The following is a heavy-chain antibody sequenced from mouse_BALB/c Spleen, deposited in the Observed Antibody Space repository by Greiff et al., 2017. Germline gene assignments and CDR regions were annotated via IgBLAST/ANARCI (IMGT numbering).Heavy chain of an antibody. Sequence: QVQLKESGAELMKPGASVKISCKATGYTFSSYWIEWVKQRPGHGLEWIGEILPGSGSTNYNEKFKGKATFTADTSSNTAYMQLSSLTSEDSAVYYCARRDGSSFWDFDYWGQGTTLTVSS. D-gene: IGHD1-1*01. CDR2: ILPGSGST. V-gene: IGHV1-9*01. CDR1: GYTFSSYW. J-gene: IGHJ2*01. CDR3: ARRDGSSFWDFDY.